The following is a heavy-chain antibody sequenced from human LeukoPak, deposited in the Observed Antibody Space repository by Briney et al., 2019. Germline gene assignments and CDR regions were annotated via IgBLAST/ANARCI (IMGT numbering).Heavy chain of an antibody. V-gene: IGHV3-11*04. J-gene: IGHJ6*03. CDR3: ARDLGQQQLSYYYYMDV. CDR1: GFTFSDYY. CDR2: ISGSAYTI. D-gene: IGHD6-13*01. Sequence: SGGSLRLSCVASGFTFSDYYMTWIRQSPGKGLEWVAYISGSAYTIYYADSVKGRFTISRDNAKSSLYLQMNSLRAEDTAVYYCARDLGQQQLSYYYYMDVWGKGTTVTVSS.